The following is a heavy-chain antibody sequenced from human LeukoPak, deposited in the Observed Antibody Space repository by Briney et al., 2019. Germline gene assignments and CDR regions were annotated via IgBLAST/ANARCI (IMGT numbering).Heavy chain of an antibody. Sequence: SETLCLTSTISVSSITSVSPYWGSIRQPPGKGLEWIGDIDYTVSTYYSPSLRSRVTMSVHTSETQFSLSLNSVTAVDTAVYYRERRWGNIVGVTYEYWGQGTLVTVSS. CDR1: VSSITSVSPY. V-gene: IGHV4-39*01. CDR3: ERRWGNIVGVTYEY. CDR2: IDYTVST. D-gene: IGHD3-16*01. J-gene: IGHJ4*02.